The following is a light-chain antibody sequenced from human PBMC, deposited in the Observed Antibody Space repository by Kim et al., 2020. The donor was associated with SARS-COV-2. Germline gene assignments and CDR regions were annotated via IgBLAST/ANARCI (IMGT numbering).Light chain of an antibody. V-gene: IGLV1-40*01. J-gene: IGLJ3*02. CDR2: GNS. CDR3: QSYDSSLREV. Sequence: GQRGTISCTGRSSNIGAGYDVHWYKQLPGTAPKLLIYGNSNRPSGVPDRFSGSKSGTSASLAITGLQAEDEADYYCQSYDSSLREVFGGGTQLTVL. CDR1: SSNIGAGYD.